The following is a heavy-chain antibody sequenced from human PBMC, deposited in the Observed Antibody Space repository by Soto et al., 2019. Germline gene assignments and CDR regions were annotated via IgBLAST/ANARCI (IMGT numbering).Heavy chain of an antibody. D-gene: IGHD3-3*01. CDR3: ARDPTIFGVPYYFDY. CDR1: GFTFSSYG. J-gene: IGHJ4*02. V-gene: IGHV3-33*01. Sequence: QVQLVESGGGVVQPGRSLRLSCAASGFTFSSYGMHWVRQAPGKGLEWVAVIWYDGSNKYYADSVKGRFTISRDNSKNTLYLQMNSLRAEDTAVYYCARDPTIFGVPYYFDYWGQGTLVTVSS. CDR2: IWYDGSNK.